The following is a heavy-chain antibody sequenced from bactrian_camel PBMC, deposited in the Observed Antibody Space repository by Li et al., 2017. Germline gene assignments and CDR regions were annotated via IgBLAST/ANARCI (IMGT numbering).Heavy chain of an antibody. V-gene: IGHV3S26*01. CDR3: AAAMRRMSCRLIEYTD. Sequence: VQLVESGGGSVQAGGSLRLSCAASGYTYSRTYNRYCMGWFRQAPGKEREGVASIDLDGNASYADFVKGRFTVSQDRANNSLYLQMDRLKPEDSAMYYCAAAMRRMSCRLIEYTDFGQGTQVTVS. J-gene: IGHJ4*01. D-gene: IGHD4*01. CDR1: GYTYSRTYNRYC. CDR2: IDLDGNA.